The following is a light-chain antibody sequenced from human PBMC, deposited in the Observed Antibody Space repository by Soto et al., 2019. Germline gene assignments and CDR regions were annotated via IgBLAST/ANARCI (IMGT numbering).Light chain of an antibody. CDR2: GAS. V-gene: IGKV3-20*01. J-gene: IGKJ3*01. CDR3: QQYDNSPLFT. CDR1: QSVSSSY. Sequence: IVLTQSPGTLSLSPGERATLSCRASQSVSSSYLAWYQHKPGQAPRLLIYGASSRATGIPDRFSGSGSGTDFTLTISRLEPEDFAVYYCQQYDNSPLFTFGPGTKVDIK.